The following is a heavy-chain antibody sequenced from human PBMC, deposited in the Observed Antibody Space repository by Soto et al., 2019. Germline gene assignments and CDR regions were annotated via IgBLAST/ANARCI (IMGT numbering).Heavy chain of an antibody. V-gene: IGHV4-59*01. CDR3: ARANSSTWYKLEYKWFDP. CDR1: GASINDYY. D-gene: IGHD6-13*01. Sequence: PSETLSLTCTVSGASINDYYWSWFRQTPGKGLEWVGFMYYSETTKYNPSLKGRVNMSLDTSKNQVSLHLKSVTAADTAVYYCARANSSTWYKLEYKWFDPWGQGTLVTVSS. CDR2: MYYSETT. J-gene: IGHJ5*02.